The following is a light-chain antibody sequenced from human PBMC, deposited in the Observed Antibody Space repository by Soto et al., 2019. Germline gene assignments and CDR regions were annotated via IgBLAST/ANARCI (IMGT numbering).Light chain of an antibody. CDR2: DAS. Sequence: LTQAPSFLSASAGDRATLSCRASQSVSNNYLAWYQQKPGQAPRLLIYDASNRATGIPARFSGSGSGTDFTLTITSLEPEDFAVYYCQHRSNWLAFGGGTKVDI. V-gene: IGKV3-11*01. CDR3: QHRSNWLA. J-gene: IGKJ4*01. CDR1: QSVSNNY.